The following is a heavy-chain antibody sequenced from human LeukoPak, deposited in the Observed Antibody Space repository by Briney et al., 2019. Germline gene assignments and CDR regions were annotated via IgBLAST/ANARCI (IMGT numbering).Heavy chain of an antibody. D-gene: IGHD3-16*02. CDR2: INHSGRT. CDR1: GGSFSGYY. Sequence: SETLSLTCAVYGGSFSGYYWSWIRQPPGKGLEWMGEINHSGRTNYNPCLKSQVTISVDTSKIQFSLKLSSVTAADTAVYYGARGCYDYVWGRYRTMNAFDIWGQGTMVTVSS. J-gene: IGHJ3*02. CDR3: ARGCYDYVWGRYRTMNAFDI. V-gene: IGHV4-34*01.